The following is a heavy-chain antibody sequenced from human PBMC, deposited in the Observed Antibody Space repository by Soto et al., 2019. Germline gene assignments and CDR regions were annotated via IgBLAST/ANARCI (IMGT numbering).Heavy chain of an antibody. CDR2: IKTKTDGETT. J-gene: IGHJ4*02. CDR1: GFIFKNAW. V-gene: IGHV3-15*01. Sequence: EVQVVESGGGLVKPGGSLRLSCTTSGFIFKNAWMTWVRRAPGRGLEWLGRIKTKTDGETTDYASPMKGRFTISRDDSRSTVFLQMTILKAEDTAIYYCTATKGAYSAYVSCDFWGQGVLVTVSS. CDR3: TATKGAYSAYVSCDF. D-gene: IGHD5-12*01.